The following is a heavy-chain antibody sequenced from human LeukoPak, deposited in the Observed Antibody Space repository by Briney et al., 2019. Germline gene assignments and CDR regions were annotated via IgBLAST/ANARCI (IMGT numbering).Heavy chain of an antibody. CDR1: GFTFSSYA. CDR3: AKDIVVVPAAIGY. Sequence: GGSLRLSCVASGFTFSSYAMSWVRQAPGKGLEWVSAISGSGGSTYYADSVKGRFTISRDNSKNTLYLQMNSLRAEDTAVYYCAKDIVVVPAAIGYWGQGTLVTVSS. CDR2: ISGSGGST. D-gene: IGHD2-2*01. V-gene: IGHV3-23*01. J-gene: IGHJ4*02.